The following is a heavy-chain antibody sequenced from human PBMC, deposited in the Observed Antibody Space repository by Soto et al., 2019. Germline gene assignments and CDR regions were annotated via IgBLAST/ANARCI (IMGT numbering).Heavy chain of an antibody. D-gene: IGHD6-13*01. CDR1: GFTFDDYA. J-gene: IGHJ3*02. Sequence: AGGSLRLSCAASGFTFDDYAMHWVRQAPGKGLEWVSGISWNSGSIGYADSVKGRFTISRDNAKNSLYLQMNNLRAEDTALYYCAKSHGPAISSSWTDAFDIWGQGTMVTVSS. CDR3: AKSHGPAISSSWTDAFDI. CDR2: ISWNSGSI. V-gene: IGHV3-9*01.